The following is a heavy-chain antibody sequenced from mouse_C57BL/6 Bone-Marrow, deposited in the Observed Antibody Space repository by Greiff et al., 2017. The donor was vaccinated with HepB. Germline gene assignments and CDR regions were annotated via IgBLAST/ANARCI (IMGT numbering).Heavy chain of an antibody. D-gene: IGHD1-1*01. Sequence: QVQLQQPGAELVRPGSSVKLSCKASGYTFTSYWMHWVKQRPIQGLEWIGNIDPSDSETHYNQKFKDKATLTVDKSSSTAYMQLSSLTSEDSAVYYGARDYGSSRGFAYWGQGTLVTVSA. CDR1: GYTFTSYW. V-gene: IGHV1-52*01. J-gene: IGHJ3*01. CDR2: IDPSDSET. CDR3: ARDYGSSRGFAY.